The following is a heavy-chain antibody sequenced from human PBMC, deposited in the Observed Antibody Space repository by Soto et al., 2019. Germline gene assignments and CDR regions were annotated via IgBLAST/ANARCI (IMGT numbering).Heavy chain of an antibody. CDR1: GFTFSDYY. D-gene: IGHD3-10*01. V-gene: IGHV3-11*01. J-gene: IGHJ5*02. Sequence: PGGSLRLSCAASGFTFSDYYMIWIRQAPGKGLEWVSYISSSGSTIYYADSVKGRFTISRDNAKNSLYLQMNSLRAEDTAVYYCARSETRSYGSGSQPPLNWFDPWGQGTLVTVS. CDR3: ARSETRSYGSGSQPPLNWFDP. CDR2: ISSSGSTI.